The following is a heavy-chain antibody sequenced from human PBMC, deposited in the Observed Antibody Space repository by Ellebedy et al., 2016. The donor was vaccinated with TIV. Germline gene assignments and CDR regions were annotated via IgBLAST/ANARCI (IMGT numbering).Heavy chain of an antibody. J-gene: IGHJ4*02. CDR1: GFTFSSYA. D-gene: IGHD2-15*01. V-gene: IGHV3-23*01. CDR3: GKEELVAVTPYLDY. CDR2: ISASGGST. Sequence: ESLKISCVAPGFTFSSYAITWVRQAPGKGLEWVSAISASGGSTYYADSVKGRLTISRDNSKNTVYLQMNSLRAEDTAVYYCGKEELVAVTPYLDYWGQGTLVTVSS.